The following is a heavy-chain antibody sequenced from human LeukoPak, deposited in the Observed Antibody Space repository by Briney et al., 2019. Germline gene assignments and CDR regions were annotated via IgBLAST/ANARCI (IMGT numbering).Heavy chain of an antibody. Sequence: SVKVSCKASGGTFSSYAISWMRQAPGQGLEWMGGIIPIFGTANYAQKFQGRVTITADESTSTAYMELSSLRSEDTAVYYCARNRGGYMDVWGKGTTVTISS. J-gene: IGHJ6*03. CDR2: IIPIFGTA. V-gene: IGHV1-69*13. D-gene: IGHD3-10*01. CDR1: GGTFSSYA. CDR3: ARNRGGYMDV.